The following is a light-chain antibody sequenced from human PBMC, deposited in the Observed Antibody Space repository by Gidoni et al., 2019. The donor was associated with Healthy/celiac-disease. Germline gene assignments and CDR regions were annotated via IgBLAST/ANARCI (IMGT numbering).Light chain of an antibody. CDR3: MQALQTPWT. V-gene: IGKV2-28*01. Sequence: DIVMTQSQLSLPVTPGEPASISCRSSQSLLHSNGYNDLDWYLQKPGQSPQLLIYLGSNRAAGVPDRFSGSGSGTDFTLKISRVEAEDVGVYYCMQALQTPWTFGQGTKVEIK. J-gene: IGKJ1*01. CDR2: LGS. CDR1: QSLLHSNGYND.